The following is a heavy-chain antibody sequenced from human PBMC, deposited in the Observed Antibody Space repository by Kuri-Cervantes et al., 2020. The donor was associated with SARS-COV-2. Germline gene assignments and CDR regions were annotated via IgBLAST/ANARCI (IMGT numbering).Heavy chain of an antibody. D-gene: IGHD6-6*01. CDR3: AKGGTSSSSLYFQH. CDR1: GFTFDDYA. J-gene: IGHJ1*01. CDR2: ISWNSGSI. Sequence: SLKIPWEALGFTFDDYAMHWVRQAPGKGLEWVSGISWNSGSIGYADSVKGRFTISRDNAKNSLYLQMNSLRAEDMALYYCAKGGTSSSSLYFQHWGQGTLVTVSS. V-gene: IGHV3-9*03.